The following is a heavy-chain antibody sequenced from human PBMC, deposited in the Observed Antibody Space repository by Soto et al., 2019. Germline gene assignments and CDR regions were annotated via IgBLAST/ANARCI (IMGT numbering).Heavy chain of an antibody. CDR1: GFTFSDYA. CDR2: ISGSGGST. V-gene: IGHV3-23*01. D-gene: IGHD3-16*01. CDR3: AKDHWGSY. Sequence: PGRSLRLSCSPSGFTFSDYAMSWVRQAPGKGLEWVSAISGSGGSTYYADSVKGRFTIPRDNSRNTLYLQMNSLRAEDTAVYYCAKDHWGSYSGQGTLVTVSS. J-gene: IGHJ4*02.